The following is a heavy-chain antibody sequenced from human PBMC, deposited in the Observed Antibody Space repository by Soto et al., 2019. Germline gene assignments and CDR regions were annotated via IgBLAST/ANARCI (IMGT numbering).Heavy chain of an antibody. CDR3: AKDSNKYSSSLRGRYFDY. CDR2: ISGGGSNT. V-gene: IGHV3-23*01. CDR1: GFPFSSYV. Sequence: EVQLLESGGGLVQRGGSLRLSCAASGFPFSSYVMSWVRQAPGQGLEWVSGISGGGSNTFYADYVKGRFTISRDNSKNTLLLQMNSLGAEDTAVYYCAKDSNKYSSSLRGRYFDYWGQGIGVTVSS. D-gene: IGHD4-4*01. J-gene: IGHJ4*02.